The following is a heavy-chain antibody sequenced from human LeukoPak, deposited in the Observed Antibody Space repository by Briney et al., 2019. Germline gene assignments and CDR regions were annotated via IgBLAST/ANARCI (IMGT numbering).Heavy chain of an antibody. Sequence: SETLSLTCTVSGGSISSYYWSWIRQPPGKGLEWIGYIYYSGSTNYNPSLKSRVTISVDTSKNQFSLKLSSVTAADTAVYYCARDQGTIFGVVIRYYYYMDVWGKGTTVTVSS. CDR3: ARDQGTIFGVVIRYYYYMDV. J-gene: IGHJ6*03. V-gene: IGHV4-59*12. D-gene: IGHD3-3*01. CDR2: IYYSGST. CDR1: GGSISSYY.